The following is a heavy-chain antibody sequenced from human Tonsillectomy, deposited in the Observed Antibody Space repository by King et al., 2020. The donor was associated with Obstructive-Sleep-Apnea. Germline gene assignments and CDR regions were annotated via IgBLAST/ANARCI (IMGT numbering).Heavy chain of an antibody. Sequence: VQLVESGAEVKKPGASVKVACKTYGYTFTGYGINWVRQAPGQGLEWMGWISPHNGKTNYAQKVKGRVTMTTDTSTTTAYMELRSLRSDDTAVYYCAREEYYFDGSGYYPSDYWGQGTLVTVSS. CDR2: ISPHNGKT. J-gene: IGHJ4*02. V-gene: IGHV1-18*01. CDR3: AREEYYFDGSGYYPSDY. CDR1: GYTFTGYG. D-gene: IGHD3-22*01.